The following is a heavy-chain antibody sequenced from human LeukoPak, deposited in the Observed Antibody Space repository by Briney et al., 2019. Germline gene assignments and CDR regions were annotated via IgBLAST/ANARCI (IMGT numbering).Heavy chain of an antibody. J-gene: IGHJ2*01. CDR1: GGSISSYY. CDR2: IYYSGST. CDR3: ARDRNCSSTSCPYWYFDL. V-gene: IGHV4-59*01. D-gene: IGHD2-2*01. Sequence: SETLSLTCTVSGGSISSYYWSWIRQPPGKGLEWIGYIYYSGSTNYNPSLKSRVTISVDTSKNQFSLKLSSVTAADTAVYYCARDRNCSSTSCPYWYFDLWGRGTLVTVSS.